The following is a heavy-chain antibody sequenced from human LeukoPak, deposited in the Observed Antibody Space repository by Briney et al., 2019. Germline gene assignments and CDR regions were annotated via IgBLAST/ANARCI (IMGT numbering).Heavy chain of an antibody. CDR2: INPNSGGT. Sequence: ASVKVSCKASGYTFTGYYMHWVRQAPGQGLEWMGWINPNSGGTNYAQKFQGRVTMTRDTSISTAYMELSRLRSDDTAVYYCARASGYDPYYYYYMDVWGKGTMVTVSS. D-gene: IGHD3-22*01. J-gene: IGHJ6*03. CDR1: GYTFTGYY. CDR3: ARASGYDPYYYYYMDV. V-gene: IGHV1-2*02.